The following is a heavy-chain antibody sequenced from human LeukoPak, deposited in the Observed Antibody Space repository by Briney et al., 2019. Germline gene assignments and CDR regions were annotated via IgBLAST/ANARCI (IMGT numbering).Heavy chain of an antibody. D-gene: IGHD5-18*01. J-gene: IGHJ4*02. Sequence: ASVKVSCKASGYTLTSYGISWVRQAPGQGLEWMGWISAYNGDTNYAQKLQGRVTMTTDTSTSTAYMELRSLRSDDTAVYYCARLVDTAMVPNLDYWGQGALVTVSS. V-gene: IGHV1-18*01. CDR1: GYTLTSYG. CDR2: ISAYNGDT. CDR3: ARLVDTAMVPNLDY.